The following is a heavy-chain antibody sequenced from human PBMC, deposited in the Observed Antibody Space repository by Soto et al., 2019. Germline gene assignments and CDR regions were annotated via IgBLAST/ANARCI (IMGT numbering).Heavy chain of an antibody. D-gene: IGHD3-22*01. CDR2: IYYSGST. Sequence: PSETLSLTCTVSGGSISSGGYYWSWIRQHPGKGLEWIGYIYYSGSTYYNPSLKSRVTISVDTSKNQFPLKLSSVTAADTAVYYCARGPDYYDSSGYYYGAGAFDIWGQGTMVTVSS. CDR3: ARGPDYYDSSGYYYGAGAFDI. V-gene: IGHV4-31*03. J-gene: IGHJ3*02. CDR1: GGSISSGGYY.